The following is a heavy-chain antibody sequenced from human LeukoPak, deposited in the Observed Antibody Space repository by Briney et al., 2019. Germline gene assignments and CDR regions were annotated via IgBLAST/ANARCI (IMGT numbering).Heavy chain of an antibody. V-gene: IGHV4-30-2*01. Sequence: SETLSPTCTVSGGSISSGGYYWSWIRQHPGKGLEWIGYIYHSGSTYYNPSLKSRVTISVDRSKNQFSLKLSSVTAADTAVYYCARDKSITMVRGVIINAYYFDYWGQGTLVTVSS. D-gene: IGHD3-10*01. CDR3: ARDKSITMVRGVIINAYYFDY. J-gene: IGHJ4*02. CDR2: IYHSGST. CDR1: GGSISSGGYY.